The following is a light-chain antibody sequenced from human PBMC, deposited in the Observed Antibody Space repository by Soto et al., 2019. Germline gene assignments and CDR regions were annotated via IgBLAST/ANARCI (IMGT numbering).Light chain of an antibody. CDR1: SGHSNYA. CDR2: LNSDGSH. CDR3: QTWGTGIVV. J-gene: IGLJ2*01. Sequence: QPVLTQSPSASASLGASVKLTGTLSSGHSNYAIAWHQQQPEKGPRYLMKLNSDGSHSKGDGIPDRFSGSSSGAERYLTISSLQSEDEADYYCQTWGTGIVVFGGGTKLTVL. V-gene: IGLV4-69*01.